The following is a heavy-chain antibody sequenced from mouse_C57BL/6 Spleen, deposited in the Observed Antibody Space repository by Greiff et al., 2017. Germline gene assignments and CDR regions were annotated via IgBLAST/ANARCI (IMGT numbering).Heavy chain of an antibody. CDR1: GYTFTSYD. Sequence: VKLMESGPELVKPGASVKLSCKASGYTFTSYDINWVKQRPGKGLEWIGWIYPRGGSTKYNETFKGKATLTVDNSSSTAYMELHSLTSEDSAVYFCARSAYYSNYDAMDYWGQGTTVTVSS. D-gene: IGHD2-5*01. CDR2: IYPRGGST. V-gene: IGHV1-85*01. J-gene: IGHJ4*01. CDR3: ARSAYYSNYDAMDY.